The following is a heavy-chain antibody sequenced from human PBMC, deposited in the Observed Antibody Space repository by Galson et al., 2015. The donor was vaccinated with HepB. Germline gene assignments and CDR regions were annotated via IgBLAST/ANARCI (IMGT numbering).Heavy chain of an antibody. D-gene: IGHD2-15*01. V-gene: IGHV3-30-3*01. Sequence: SLRLSCAASGFTFSTYTFHWVRQAPGKGLEWVAVISSDGSNKYFADSVKGRFTISRDNFKNTQYLEMNSLRPEDTAVYYCASRLVRCGGGICAAPVDYRGQGTLVTVSS. CDR2: ISSDGSNK. J-gene: IGHJ4*02. CDR1: GFTFSTYT. CDR3: ASRLVRCGGGICAAPVDY.